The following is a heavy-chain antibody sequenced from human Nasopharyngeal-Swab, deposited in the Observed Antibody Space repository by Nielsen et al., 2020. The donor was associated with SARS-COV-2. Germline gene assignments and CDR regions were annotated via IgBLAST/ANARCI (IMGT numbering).Heavy chain of an antibody. V-gene: IGHV3-69-1*01. Sequence: VRQMPGKGLEWVSSISSSSYIYYADSVKGRFTISRDNAKNSLYLQMNSLRAEDTAVYYCAKPLKNYYDSIGPYDGFNIWGQGTLVTVSS. CDR2: ISSSSYI. J-gene: IGHJ3*02. D-gene: IGHD3-22*01. CDR3: AKPLKNYYDSIGPYDGFNI.